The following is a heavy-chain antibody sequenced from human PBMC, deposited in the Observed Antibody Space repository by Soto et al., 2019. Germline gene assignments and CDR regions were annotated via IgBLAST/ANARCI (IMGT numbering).Heavy chain of an antibody. D-gene: IGHD1-26*01. V-gene: IGHV4-59*01. CDR3: ATRTELPHYYYSGLDV. CDR2: ISYSGTT. J-gene: IGHJ6*02. Sequence: LSLTCTVSGASLNSYYWNWIRQPPGGGLEWLGFISYSGTTNYNPSLRSRVAISIDPSKNQFSLKLTSVTAADTAVYYCATRTELPHYYYSGLDVWGQGAKVTVSS. CDR1: GASLNSYY.